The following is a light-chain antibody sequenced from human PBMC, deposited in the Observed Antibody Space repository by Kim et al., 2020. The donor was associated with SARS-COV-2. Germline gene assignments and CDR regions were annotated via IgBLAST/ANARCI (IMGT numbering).Light chain of an antibody. Sequence: SVARGERATLSGRASQSVSSSLAWYQRKAGQAPRLLICGASTRATGLPARFSASGSGTEFTLTISSLQSEDFAVYYCQQYNNWPYTFGQGTKLEI. CDR3: QQYNNWPYT. J-gene: IGKJ2*01. CDR2: GAS. CDR1: QSVSSS. V-gene: IGKV3-15*01.